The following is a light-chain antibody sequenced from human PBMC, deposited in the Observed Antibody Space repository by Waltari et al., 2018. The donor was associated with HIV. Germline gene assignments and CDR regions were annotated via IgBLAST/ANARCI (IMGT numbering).Light chain of an antibody. CDR3: QSYDSSLSGWV. Sequence: QSVLTQPPSVSGAPGQRVPISCSRGRHNIGSGYDVPWYQQFPGTAPKVLIYANPNRPSGVPDRFSGSKSGYSASLVITGLQAEDDADYYCQSYDSSLSGWVFGGGTKLTVL. J-gene: IGLJ3*02. CDR2: ANP. V-gene: IGLV1-40*01. CDR1: RHNIGSGYD.